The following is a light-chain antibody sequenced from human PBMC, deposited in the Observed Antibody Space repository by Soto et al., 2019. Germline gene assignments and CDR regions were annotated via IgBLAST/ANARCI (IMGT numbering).Light chain of an antibody. V-gene: IGKV1-5*01. J-gene: IGKJ5*01. Sequence: DIQMTQSPSTLSASAGDRVTITCRASQSINRWLAWYQQKPGKAPKLLSNDASSLESGVPTRFSGSGSGTEFPLTISSLQPDELATYYCQQCHSFPMTIGQGTRL. CDR3: QQCHSFPMT. CDR1: QSINRW. CDR2: DAS.